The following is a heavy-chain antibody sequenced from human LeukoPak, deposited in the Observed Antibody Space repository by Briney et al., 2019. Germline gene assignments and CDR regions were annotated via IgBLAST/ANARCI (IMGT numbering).Heavy chain of an antibody. CDR3: ARDRSFRGTFDY. J-gene: IGHJ4*02. CDR2: ISYDGSNK. D-gene: IGHD3-10*01. V-gene: IGHV3-30-3*01. CDR1: GFTFSTYA. Sequence: GGSLRLSCAASGFTFSTYAMHWVRQAPGKGLEWVAVISYDGSNKYYADSVKGRFTISRDNSKNTLYLQMNSLRAEDTTMYYCARDRSFRGTFDYWGQGTLVTVSS.